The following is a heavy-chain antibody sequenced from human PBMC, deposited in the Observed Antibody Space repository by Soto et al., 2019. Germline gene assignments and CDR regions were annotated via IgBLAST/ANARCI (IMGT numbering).Heavy chain of an antibody. Sequence: SQTISLTCAISGDSVSSNSAAWNWIRQSPSRGLEWLGRTYYRSKWYNDYAVSVKSRITINPDTSKNQFSLQLNSVTPEDTAVYYCARADRLLPIPLIDLCGQGSLVIVSS. D-gene: IGHD2-21*01. CDR3: ARADRLLPIPLIDL. J-gene: IGHJ5*02. CDR2: TYYRSKWYN. CDR1: GDSVSSNSAA. V-gene: IGHV6-1*01.